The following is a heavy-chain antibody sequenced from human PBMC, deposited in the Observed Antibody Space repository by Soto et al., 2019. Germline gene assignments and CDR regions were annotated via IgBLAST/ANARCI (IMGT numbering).Heavy chain of an antibody. V-gene: IGHV4-59*08. CDR1: GGSMSSYY. CDR2: IYYSGST. Sequence: PSETLSLTCTVSGGSMSSYYWSWIRQPPGKGLEWIGYIYYSGSTNYNPSLKSRVTISVDTSKNQFSLKVSSVTAADTAIYYCAGAAPLGATGRGSWFDPWGQGTLVTVSS. D-gene: IGHD1-1*01. J-gene: IGHJ5*02. CDR3: AGAAPLGATGRGSWFDP.